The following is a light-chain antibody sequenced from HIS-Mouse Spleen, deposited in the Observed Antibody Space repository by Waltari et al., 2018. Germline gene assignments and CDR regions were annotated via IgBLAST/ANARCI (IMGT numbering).Light chain of an antibody. V-gene: IGKV1-39*01. J-gene: IGKJ2*01. CDR1: QSISSY. CDR2: AAS. CDR3: QQSYSTLMYT. Sequence: DIQMTQSPSSLSASVGDSVTITCRASQSISSYLNLYQQKPGKAPKLLIYAASSLQSGVPSRFSGSGSGTDFTLTISSLQPEDFATYYCQQSYSTLMYTFGQGTKLEIK.